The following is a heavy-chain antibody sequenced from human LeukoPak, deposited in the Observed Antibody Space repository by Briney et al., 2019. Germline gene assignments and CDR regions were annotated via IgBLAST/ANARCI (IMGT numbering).Heavy chain of an antibody. CDR3: VRDDDRPDNGLDY. J-gene: IGHJ4*02. V-gene: IGHV3-48*01. D-gene: IGHD3-22*01. CDR1: GFTFSRDS. Sequence: GGSLRLSCAASGFTFSRDSMNWVRQAPGKGLEWVSYINGGSSPIYYADSVRGRFTISRDNAKNSLYLQMNSLRAEDTAVYYCVRDDDRPDNGLDYWGQGTLVTVSS. CDR2: INGGSSPI.